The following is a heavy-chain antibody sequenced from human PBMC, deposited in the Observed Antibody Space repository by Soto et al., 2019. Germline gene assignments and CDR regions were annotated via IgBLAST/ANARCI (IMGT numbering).Heavy chain of an antibody. J-gene: IGHJ4*02. Sequence: GGSLRLSCAASGFTFDDYAMHWVRQAPGKGLEWVSGISWNSGSIGYADSVKGRFTISRDNAKNSLYLQMNSLRAEDTALYYCAKALGQWLVPVDYWGQGTLVTVSS. V-gene: IGHV3-9*01. CDR3: AKALGQWLVPVDY. CDR2: ISWNSGSI. D-gene: IGHD6-19*01. CDR1: GFTFDDYA.